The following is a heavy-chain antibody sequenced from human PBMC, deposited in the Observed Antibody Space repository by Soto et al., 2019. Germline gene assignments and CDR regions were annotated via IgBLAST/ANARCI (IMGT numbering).Heavy chain of an antibody. V-gene: IGHV5-51*01. CDR2: IYPGDSDT. Sequence: PGESLKIFCQGSGYSFNTYWIGWVRQMPGKGLEWMGIIYPGDSDTRYIPSFQGQVTISADKSISTASLQWSSLKASDTAIYYCARLRYCSGGSCYPDLWGRGTLVTV. CDR1: GYSFNTYW. D-gene: IGHD2-15*01. CDR3: ARLRYCSGGSCYPDL. J-gene: IGHJ2*01.